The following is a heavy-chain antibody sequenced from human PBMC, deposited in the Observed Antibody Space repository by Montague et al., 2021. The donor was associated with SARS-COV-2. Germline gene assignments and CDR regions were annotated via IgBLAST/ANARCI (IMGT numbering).Heavy chain of an antibody. V-gene: IGHV4-59*08. J-gene: IGHJ5*02. D-gene: IGHD6-13*01. CDR3: AGRGVRYSSSWYSYWFDP. CDR2: IYYSGST. CDR1: GGSISSYY. Sequence: SETLSLTCTVSGGSISSYYWSWIRQPPGKGLEWIGYIYYSGSTNYNPSLKSRVTISVDTSKNQFSLKLSSVTAADMAVYYCAGRGVRYSSSWYSYWFDPWGQGTLVTVSS.